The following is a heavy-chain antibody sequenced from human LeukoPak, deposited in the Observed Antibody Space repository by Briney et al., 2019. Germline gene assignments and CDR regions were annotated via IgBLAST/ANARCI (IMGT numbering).Heavy chain of an antibody. J-gene: IGHJ4*02. CDR3: ARDLGGQLASPFDY. D-gene: IGHD6-6*01. CDR1: GGSFSGYY. CDR2: INHSGST. V-gene: IGHV4-34*01. Sequence: PSETLSLTCAVYGGSFSGYYWSWIRQPPGKGLEWIGEINHSGSTNYNPSLKSRVTISVDTSKNQFSLKLSSVTAADTAVYYCARDLGGQLASPFDYWGQGTLVTVSS.